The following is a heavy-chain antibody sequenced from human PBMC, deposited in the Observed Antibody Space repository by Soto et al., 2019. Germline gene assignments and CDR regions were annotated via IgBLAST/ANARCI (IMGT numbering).Heavy chain of an antibody. J-gene: IGHJ4*02. Sequence: EVQLVESGGGLVQPGGSLRLPVAASGFTFSSYAMNWVRQAPGKGRGWVSYISISSSTIYYADFVKGRFTISRDNAKNSLYLQMNSLRAEDTAVYYCASHRRGDYGVTGYWGQGTLVTVSS. CDR1: GFTFSSYA. V-gene: IGHV3-48*01. CDR3: ASHRRGDYGVTGY. D-gene: IGHD4-17*01. CDR2: ISISSSTI.